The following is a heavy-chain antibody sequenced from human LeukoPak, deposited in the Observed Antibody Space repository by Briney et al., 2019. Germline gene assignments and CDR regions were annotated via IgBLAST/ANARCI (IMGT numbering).Heavy chain of an antibody. D-gene: IGHD6-19*01. CDR3: ASWTRIAVAEEGY. CDR2: ISSSSYI. J-gene: IGHJ4*02. V-gene: IGHV3-21*01. Sequence: GGSLRLSCAASGFTFSSYSMNWVRQAPGKGLEWVSSISSSSYIYYADSVKGRFTISRDNAKNSPYLQMNSLRAEDTAVYYCASWTRIAVAEEGYWGQGTLVTVSS. CDR1: GFTFSSYS.